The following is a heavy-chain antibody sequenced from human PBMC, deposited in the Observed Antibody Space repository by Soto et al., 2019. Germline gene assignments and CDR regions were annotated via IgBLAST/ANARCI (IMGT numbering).Heavy chain of an antibody. J-gene: IGHJ6*04. Sequence: PGGSLRLSCAASGFTFNNYWMTWVRQAPGKGLEWVANIKQDGSEKYYVDSVKGRFTISRDNAKNSLFLQVNSLRTEDTAVYYCVRWSSAFGVWGKGTTVTVSS. CDR2: IKQDGSEK. CDR1: GFTFNNYW. CDR3: VRWSSAFGV. D-gene: IGHD3-3*02. V-gene: IGHV3-7*01.